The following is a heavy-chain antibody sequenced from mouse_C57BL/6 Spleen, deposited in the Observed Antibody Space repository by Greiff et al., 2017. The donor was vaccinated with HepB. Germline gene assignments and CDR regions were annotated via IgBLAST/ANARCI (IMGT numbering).Heavy chain of an antibody. D-gene: IGHD2-4*01. V-gene: IGHV1-55*01. J-gene: IGHJ3*01. CDR2: IYPGSGST. CDR3: ARGQNYDEAWFAY. Sequence: QVQLQQPGAELVKPGASVKMSCKASGYTFTSYWITWVKQRPGQGLEWIGDIYPGSGSTNYNEKFKSKATLTVDTSSSTAYMQLSSLTSEDSAVYYCARGQNYDEAWFAYWGQGTLVTVSA. CDR1: GYTFTSYW.